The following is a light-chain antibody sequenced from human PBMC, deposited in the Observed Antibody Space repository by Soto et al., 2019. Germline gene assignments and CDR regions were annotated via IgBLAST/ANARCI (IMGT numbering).Light chain of an antibody. CDR1: SSNIGSNY. CDR2: RNN. CDR3: APWDDSLSGYV. Sequence: QSVLNHPPSASRTPGQRVTISCSGSSSNIGSNYVYWYQQLPGTAPKLLIYRNNQRPSGVPDRFSGSKSGTSASLAISGLRSYDESGYYCAPWDDSLSGYVFGTGT. V-gene: IGLV1-47*01. J-gene: IGLJ1*01.